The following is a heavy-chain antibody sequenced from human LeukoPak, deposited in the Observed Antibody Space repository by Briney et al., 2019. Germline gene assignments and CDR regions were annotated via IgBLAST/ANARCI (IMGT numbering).Heavy chain of an antibody. CDR3: ARVYGAAGRYYFDY. CDR1: GYTFTSYA. V-gene: IGHV1-3*01. D-gene: IGHD6-13*01. J-gene: IGHJ4*02. CDR2: INAGNGNT. Sequence: ASVKVSCKASGYTFTSYAMHWVRQAPGQRLEGMGWINAGNGNTKYSQKFQGRVTITRDTSASTAYMEPSSLRSEDTAVYYCARVYGAAGRYYFDYWGQGTLVTVSS.